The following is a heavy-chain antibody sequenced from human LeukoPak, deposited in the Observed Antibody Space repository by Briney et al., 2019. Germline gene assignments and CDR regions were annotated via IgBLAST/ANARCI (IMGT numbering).Heavy chain of an antibody. CDR1: GYTFTGYY. J-gene: IGHJ5*02. Sequence: ASVKVSCKASGYTFTGYYMHWMRQAPGQGLEWMGWINPNSGGTNYAQKFQGRVTMTRDTSISTAYMELSRLRSDDTAVYYCAREGYNWNYVWFDPWGQGTLVTVSS. D-gene: IGHD1-7*01. CDR2: INPNSGGT. CDR3: AREGYNWNYVWFDP. V-gene: IGHV1-2*02.